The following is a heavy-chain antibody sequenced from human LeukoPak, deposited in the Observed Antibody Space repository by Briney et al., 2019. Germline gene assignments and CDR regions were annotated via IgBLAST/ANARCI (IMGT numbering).Heavy chain of an antibody. CDR2: ISAYSANT. D-gene: IGHD3-10*01. CDR1: GYTFTSHG. Sequence: GASVKVSCKCSGYTFTSHGISWVRQAPGQGLEWMGWISAYSANTNYAQKLQGRVTMTTDTSTSTAYMELRGLRSDDTAVYYCARDSGDSPGGYYFDYWGQGTLVTVSS. J-gene: IGHJ4*02. V-gene: IGHV1-18*01. CDR3: ARDSGDSPGGYYFDY.